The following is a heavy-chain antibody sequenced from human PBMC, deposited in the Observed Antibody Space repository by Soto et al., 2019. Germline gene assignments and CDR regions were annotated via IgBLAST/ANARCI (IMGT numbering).Heavy chain of an antibody. D-gene: IGHD3-22*01. J-gene: IGHJ4*01. CDR2: IKSKTDGGTT. CDR3: TTDSYSTIIIVRFDF. V-gene: IGHV3-15*07. CDR1: GFTFTNAW. Sequence: LRLSCAASGFTFTNAWINWVRQAPGKGLEWVGRIKSKTDGGTTDYAEPVKGRFAISRDDSNNMVYLQMNSLKIEDTAVYYCTTDSYSTIIIVRFDFWGHGTLVTVSS.